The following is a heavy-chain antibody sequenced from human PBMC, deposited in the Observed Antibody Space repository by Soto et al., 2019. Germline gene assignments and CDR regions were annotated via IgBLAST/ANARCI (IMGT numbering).Heavy chain of an antibody. Sequence: SETLSLTCTVSGGSISSYYWSWIRQPPGKGLEWIGYIYYSGSTNYNPSLKSRVTISVDTSKNQFSLKLSSVTAADTAVYYCARVEAFSRGKNYYDSSGPFGYWGQGTLVTVSS. CDR2: IYYSGST. CDR1: GGSISSYY. J-gene: IGHJ4*02. V-gene: IGHV4-59*01. D-gene: IGHD3-22*01. CDR3: ARVEAFSRGKNYYDSSGPFGY.